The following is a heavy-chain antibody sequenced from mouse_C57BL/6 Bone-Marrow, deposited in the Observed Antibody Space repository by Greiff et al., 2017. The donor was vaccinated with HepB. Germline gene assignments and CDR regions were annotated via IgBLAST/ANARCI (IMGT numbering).Heavy chain of an antibody. V-gene: IGHV2-5*01. CDR1: GFSLTSYG. Sequence: QVQLQQSGPGLVQPSQSLSITCTVSGFSLTSYGVHWVRQSPGKGLEWLGVIWRGGSTDYNAACMSRLSITKDNSKSQVFFKMNSLQADDTAIYYCARLWYPYYYAMDYWGQGTSVTVSS. J-gene: IGHJ4*01. CDR3: ARLWYPYYYAMDY. CDR2: IWRGGST. D-gene: IGHD2-1*01.